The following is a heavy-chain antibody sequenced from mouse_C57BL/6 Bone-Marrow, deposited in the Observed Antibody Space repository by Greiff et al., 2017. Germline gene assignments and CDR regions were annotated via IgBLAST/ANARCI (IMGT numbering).Heavy chain of an antibody. CDR3: ARLHYYGSSWYFDV. J-gene: IGHJ1*03. V-gene: IGHV5-12*01. Sequence: EVQGVESGGGLVQPGGSLKLSCAASGFTFSDSYMYWVRQTPEKRLEWVAYISNGGGSTYYPDTVKGRFTISRDNAKNTLYLQMSRLKSEDTAMYYCARLHYYGSSWYFDVWGTGTTVTVSS. D-gene: IGHD1-1*01. CDR1: GFTFSDSY. CDR2: ISNGGGST.